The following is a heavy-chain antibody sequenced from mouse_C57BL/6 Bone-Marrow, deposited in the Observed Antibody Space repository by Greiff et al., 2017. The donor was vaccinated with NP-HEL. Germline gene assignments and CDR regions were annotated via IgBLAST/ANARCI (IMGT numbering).Heavy chain of an antibody. D-gene: IGHD2-3*01. V-gene: IGHV1-82*01. Sequence: QVQLKQSGPELVKPGASVKISCKASGYAFSSSWMNWVKQRPGKGLEWIGRIYPGDGDTNYNGKFKGKATLTADKSSSTAYMQLSSLTSEDSAVYCCARVGYDPDDWGHGTTLTVSS. J-gene: IGHJ2*01. CDR2: IYPGDGDT. CDR3: ARVGYDPDD. CDR1: GYAFSSSW.